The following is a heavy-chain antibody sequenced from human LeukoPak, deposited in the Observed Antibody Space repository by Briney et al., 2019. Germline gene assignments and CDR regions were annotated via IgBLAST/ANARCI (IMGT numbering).Heavy chain of an antibody. V-gene: IGHV3-7*01. CDR1: GIIFSDIW. CDR3: ARDWKYSTFDY. CDR2: ISPDGSLK. J-gene: IGHJ4*02. Sequence: PGGSLRLSCGASGIIFSDIWVTWVRQAPGKGLEWVATISPDGSLKNYVDSVKGRSTMSRDNAKNTVYMQMNSVRAEDTAVYYCARDWKYSTFDYWGQGTLVTVSS. D-gene: IGHD1-7*01.